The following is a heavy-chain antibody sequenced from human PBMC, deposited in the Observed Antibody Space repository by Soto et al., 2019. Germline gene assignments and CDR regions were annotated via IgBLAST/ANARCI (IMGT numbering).Heavy chain of an antibody. CDR2: ISSSSSYI. CDR1: GFTFSSYS. Sequence: WGSLRLSCAASGFTFSSYSMNWVRQAPGKGLEWVSSISSSSSYIYYADSVKGRFTISRDNAKNSLYLQMNSLRAEDTAVYYCAREDTIFGVVIGCMDVWGQGTTVTVSS. CDR3: AREDTIFGVVIGCMDV. V-gene: IGHV3-21*01. D-gene: IGHD3-3*01. J-gene: IGHJ6*02.